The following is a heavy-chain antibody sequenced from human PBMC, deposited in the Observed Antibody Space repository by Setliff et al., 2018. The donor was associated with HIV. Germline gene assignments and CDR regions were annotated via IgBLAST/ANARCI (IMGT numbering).Heavy chain of an antibody. V-gene: IGHV3-49*04. J-gene: IGHJ4*02. CDR3: ARGVPAVTGYHFDY. CDR1: GFTFGDYA. Sequence: GGSLRLSCTASGFTFGDYAVSWVRQAPGKGLEWVGFIRGKAYGETADFAASLKGRFTISRNESKRIAYLQMNSLKTEDTAVYYCARGVPAVTGYHFDYWGQGTLVTVSS. D-gene: IGHD6-19*01. CDR2: IRGKAYGETA.